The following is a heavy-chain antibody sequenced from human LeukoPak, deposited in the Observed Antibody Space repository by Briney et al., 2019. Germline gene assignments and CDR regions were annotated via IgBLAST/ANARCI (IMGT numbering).Heavy chain of an antibody. J-gene: IGHJ5*02. V-gene: IGHV3-33*01. D-gene: IGHD6-19*01. CDR3: ARIAVAGSYNWFDP. Sequence: GGSLRLSCAASVFTFSSYGMHWVRQAPGKGLEWVAVIWYDGSNKYYADSVKGRFTISRDNSKNTLYLQMNSLRAEDTAVYYCARIAVAGSYNWFDPWGQGTLVTVSS. CDR2: IWYDGSNK. CDR1: VFTFSSYG.